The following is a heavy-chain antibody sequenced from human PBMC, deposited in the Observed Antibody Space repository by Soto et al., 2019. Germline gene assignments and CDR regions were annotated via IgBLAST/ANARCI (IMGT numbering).Heavy chain of an antibody. D-gene: IGHD6-13*01. V-gene: IGHV1-8*01. J-gene: IGHJ5*02. Sequence: ASVKVSCKASGYTFTCYDINWARQATGQGLEWMGWMNPNSGNTGYAQKFQGRVTMTRNTSISTAYMELSSLRSEDTAVYYCARGLGSSSWYKGFDPWGQGTLVTVSS. CDR3: ARGLGSSSWYKGFDP. CDR1: GYTFTCYD. CDR2: MNPNSGNT.